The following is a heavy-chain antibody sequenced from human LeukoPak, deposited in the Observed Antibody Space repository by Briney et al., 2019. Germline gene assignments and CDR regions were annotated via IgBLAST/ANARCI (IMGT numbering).Heavy chain of an antibody. Sequence: GESLKISWKGSGYSFTNYWIGWVRQMPGKGLECMGIIYPGDSDTTYSPSFQGQVTISADKSINTAYLQWSSLKASDTAIYYCAGGGPTVSWGQGTLVTVSS. CDR3: AGGGPTVS. V-gene: IGHV5-51*01. CDR2: IYPGDSDT. CDR1: GYSFTNYW. D-gene: IGHD3-16*01. J-gene: IGHJ1*01.